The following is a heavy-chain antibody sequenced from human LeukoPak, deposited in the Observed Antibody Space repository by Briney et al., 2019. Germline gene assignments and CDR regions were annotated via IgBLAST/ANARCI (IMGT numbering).Heavy chain of an antibody. CDR1: GFTFSSYG. D-gene: IGHD3-10*01. CDR3: ARGRSITLLRGVAMSDGFDI. CDR2: ISYDGSNK. J-gene: IGHJ3*02. V-gene: IGHV3-30*03. Sequence: GGSLRLSCAASGFTFSSYGMHWVRQAPGKGLEWVAIISYDGSNKFYADSVKGRFTISRDNSKNTLYLQMNGLRAEDTAVYYCARGRSITLLRGVAMSDGFDIWGQGAMVAVSS.